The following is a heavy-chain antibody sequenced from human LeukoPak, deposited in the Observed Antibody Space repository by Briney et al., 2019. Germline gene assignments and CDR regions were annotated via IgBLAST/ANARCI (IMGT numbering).Heavy chain of an antibody. CDR1: GYTFTSYD. CDR2: MNSNSGNT. CDR3: ARAVGATSLYYYYYYMDV. Sequence: ASVKVSCKASGYTFTSYDINWVRQATGQGLEWMGWMNSNSGNTGYAQKFQGRVTMTRNTSISTAYMELSSLRSEDTAVYYCARAVGATSLYYYYYYMDVWGKGTTVTVSS. J-gene: IGHJ6*03. D-gene: IGHD1-26*01. V-gene: IGHV1-8*01.